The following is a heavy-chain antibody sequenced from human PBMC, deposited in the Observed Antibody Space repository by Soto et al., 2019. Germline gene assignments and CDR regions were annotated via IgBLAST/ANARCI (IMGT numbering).Heavy chain of an antibody. CDR3: AKDLLLWFGVLLGFDY. CDR1: GFTFSRYA. J-gene: IGHJ4*02. V-gene: IGHV3-23*01. Sequence: EVQLLESGGGLVQPGGSLSLSCAASGFTFSRYAMICVRQAPGKGLEWVSAMSGSGGSTYYADSVKGRFTISRDNSKNTLYLQMNSLRAEDTAVYYCAKDLLLWFGVLLGFDYWGQGTMVTVSS. D-gene: IGHD3-10*01. CDR2: MSGSGGST.